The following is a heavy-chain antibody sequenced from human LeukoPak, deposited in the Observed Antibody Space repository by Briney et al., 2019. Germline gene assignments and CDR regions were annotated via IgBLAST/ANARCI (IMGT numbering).Heavy chain of an antibody. CDR1: GYTFTSYG. J-gene: IGHJ3*02. D-gene: IGHD4-17*01. V-gene: IGHV1-18*01. CDR2: ISAYNGNT. Sequence: GASLKVSCKVAGYTFTSYGISWVRRAPGQGLEGMGWISAYNGNTNYAQKLQGRVTMTTDTSTSTAYTELRSLRSDDTAAYYCARATGDYGDYGNDAFDIWGQGTMVTVSS. CDR3: ARATGDYGDYGNDAFDI.